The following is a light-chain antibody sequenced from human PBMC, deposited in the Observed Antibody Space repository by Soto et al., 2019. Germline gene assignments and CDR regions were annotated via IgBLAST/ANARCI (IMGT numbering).Light chain of an antibody. Sequence: QSALTQPASVSGSPGQSITISCTGTSSDVGGYNYVSWYQQDPGKAPKLMIYDVSNRLSGVSNRFSGSKSGNTASLTISGLQAEDEADYYCSSYTSSSTYVFVTGTKVTVL. CDR2: DVS. J-gene: IGLJ1*01. CDR1: SSDVGGYNY. V-gene: IGLV2-14*01. CDR3: SSYTSSSTYV.